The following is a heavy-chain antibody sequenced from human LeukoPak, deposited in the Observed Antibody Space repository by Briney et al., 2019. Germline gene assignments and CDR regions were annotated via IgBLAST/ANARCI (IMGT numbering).Heavy chain of an antibody. CDR3: ARVRRSSGWSLSYFDY. V-gene: IGHV3-7*01. J-gene: IGHJ4*02. CDR2: IKQDGSEK. CDR1: GFTFSSYW. Sequence: GGSLRLSCAASGFTFSSYWMSWVRQAPGKGLEWVANIKQDGSEKYYVDSVKGRFTISRDNAKNSLYLQMNSLRAEDTAVYYCARVRRSSGWSLSYFDYWGQGTLVTVSS. D-gene: IGHD6-19*01.